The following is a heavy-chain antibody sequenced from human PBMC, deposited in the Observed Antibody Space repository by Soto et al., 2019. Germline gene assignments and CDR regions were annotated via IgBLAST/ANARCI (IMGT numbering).Heavy chain of an antibody. D-gene: IGHD1-26*01. CDR3: AQSLACSGSYLGYYYRLDV. V-gene: IGHV2-70*01. CDR2: IDWDDDK. Sequence: SGHTLVNPTQTLPLTCSFTGFSLSTSRMCVSWIRQPTGKDLEWLALIDWDDDKDYSTSLKTRLTISKDTSKNQVVLTMNNMDRLDTSAYYYAQSLACSGSYLGYYYRLDVGGRATTVTVSS. J-gene: IGHJ6*01. CDR1: GFSLSTSRMC.